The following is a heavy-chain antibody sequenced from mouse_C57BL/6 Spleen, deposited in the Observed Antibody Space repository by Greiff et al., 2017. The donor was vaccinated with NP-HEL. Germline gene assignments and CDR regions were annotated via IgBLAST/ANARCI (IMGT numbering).Heavy chain of an antibody. Sequence: VQLQQSGAELVRPGASVKLSCKASGYTFTDYYINWVKQRPGQGLEWIARIYPGSGNTYYNEKFKGKATLTAEKSSSTAYMQLSSLTSEDSAVYFCARETTVVATHAMDYWGQGTSVTVSS. CDR2: IYPGSGNT. CDR3: ARETTVVATHAMDY. D-gene: IGHD1-1*01. V-gene: IGHV1-76*01. J-gene: IGHJ4*01. CDR1: GYTFTDYY.